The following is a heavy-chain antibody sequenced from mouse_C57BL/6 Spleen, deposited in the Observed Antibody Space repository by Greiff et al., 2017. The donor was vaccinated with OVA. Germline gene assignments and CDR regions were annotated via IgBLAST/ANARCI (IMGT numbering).Heavy chain of an antibody. D-gene: IGHD2-3*01. V-gene: IGHV5-16*02. CDR3: ARRDGYYESAMDY. CDR1: GFTFSDYY. J-gene: IGHJ4*01. Sequence: EVKLMESEGGLVQPGSSMKLSCTASGFTFSDYYMAWVRQVPEKGLEWVANINYDGSSTYYLDSLKSRFIISRDNAKNILYLQMSSLKSEDTATYYCARRDGYYESAMDYWGQGTSVTVSS. CDR2: INYDGSST.